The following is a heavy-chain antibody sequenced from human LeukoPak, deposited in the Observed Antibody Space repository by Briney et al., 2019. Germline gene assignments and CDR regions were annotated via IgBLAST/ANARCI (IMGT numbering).Heavy chain of an antibody. CDR3: ARGRSNYYGMDV. J-gene: IGHJ6*02. V-gene: IGHV4-59*01. CDR2: IYYNGNT. CDR1: DGSINSYY. D-gene: IGHD1-26*01. Sequence: SETLSHTCSFSDGSINSYYWKWIRRPPGKGLEWIGYIYYNGNTNYSPSLKSRVTMSVDTSKNLFTLKVSSVTAADTAVYYCARGRSNYYGMDVWGQGTTVTVSS.